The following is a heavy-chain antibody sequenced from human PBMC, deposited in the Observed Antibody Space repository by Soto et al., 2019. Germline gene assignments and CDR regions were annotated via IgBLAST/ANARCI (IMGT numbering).Heavy chain of an antibody. CDR2: ISGSGGST. D-gene: IGHD6-13*01. CDR1: GFTFSSYA. J-gene: IGHJ4*02. V-gene: IGHV3-23*01. Sequence: EVQLLESGGGLVQPGGSLRLSCAASGFTFSSYAMSWVRQAPGKGLEWVSAISGSGGSTYYADSVKGRFTISRDNSKNPLKLQMHRLRAETTAVYYCAKTSALAAAGTRWPYPFDYGGQGTLVPVSS. CDR3: AKTSALAAAGTRWPYPFDY.